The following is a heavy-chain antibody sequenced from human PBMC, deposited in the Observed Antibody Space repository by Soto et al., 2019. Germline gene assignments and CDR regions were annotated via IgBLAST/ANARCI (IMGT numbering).Heavy chain of an antibody. V-gene: IGHV4-59*01. Sequence: SETLSLTCIVSGGSINSDYWSWFRQPPGKRLEWIGYITHGGSTKYNPSLETRITLSIDTSRHQFSLHLSFVTAADTAVYYCATGGATGNSYYFDSWGPGTLVTVSS. CDR1: GGSINSDY. CDR3: ATGGATGNSYYFDS. D-gene: IGHD3-9*01. J-gene: IGHJ4*02. CDR2: ITHGGST.